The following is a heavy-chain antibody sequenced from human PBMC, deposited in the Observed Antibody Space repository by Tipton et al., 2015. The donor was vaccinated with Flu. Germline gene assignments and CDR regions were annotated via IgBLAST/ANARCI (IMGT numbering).Heavy chain of an antibody. V-gene: IGHV3-33*01. J-gene: IGHJ4*02. D-gene: IGHD3-9*01. Sequence: SLRLSCAASGFTLSSYGMHWVRQAPGKGLEWVAVLWHDGINTDYADSVKGRFTISRDSSKKTLNLQMNSLRAEDTAVYYCARDGTDISTGYSLDHWGQGTLVTVSS. CDR2: LWHDGINT. CDR1: GFTLSSYG. CDR3: ARDGTDISTGYSLDH.